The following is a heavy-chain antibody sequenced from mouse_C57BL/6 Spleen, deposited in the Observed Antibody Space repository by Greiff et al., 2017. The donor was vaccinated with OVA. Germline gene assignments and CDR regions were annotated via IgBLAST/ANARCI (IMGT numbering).Heavy chain of an antibody. CDR3: ARREDGYYVFAY. Sequence: QVQLQQSGAELVRPGTSVKMSCKASGYTFTNYWIGWAKQRPGHGLEWIGDIYPGGGYTNYNEKFKGKATLTADKSSSTAYKQFSSLTSEDSAIYYCARREDGYYVFAYWGQGTLVTVSA. J-gene: IGHJ3*01. CDR2: IYPGGGYT. CDR1: GYTFTNYW. V-gene: IGHV1-63*01. D-gene: IGHD2-3*01.